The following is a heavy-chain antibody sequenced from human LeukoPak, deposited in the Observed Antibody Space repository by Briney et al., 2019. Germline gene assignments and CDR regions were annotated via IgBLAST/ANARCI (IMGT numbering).Heavy chain of an antibody. CDR2: VSDSGRSA. J-gene: IGHJ5*02. Sequence: GGSLRLSCAASGFTFSNYAMSWVLQAPGKGLEWVSGVSDSGRSAYYADSVQGRFIISRDNSKNTLYLQMNSLRVEDTAAYFCAQNQWEFPAWGQGTLVTVSS. V-gene: IGHV3-23*01. CDR1: GFTFSNYA. CDR3: AQNQWEFPA. D-gene: IGHD1-26*01.